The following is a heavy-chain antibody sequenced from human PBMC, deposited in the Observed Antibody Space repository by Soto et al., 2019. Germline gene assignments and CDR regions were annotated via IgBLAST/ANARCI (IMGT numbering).Heavy chain of an antibody. CDR3: AAATTWNFHFHY. CDR1: GFTISTHG. Sequence: ESGGGVVQPGTSLRLSCAASGFTISTHGMHWVRQAPGKGLEWVANIWYDGSNRFYADSVKGRFTISKDNSKNTLYLQMSSLRTEDTALYYRAAATTWNFHFHYWGQGTQVTVSS. CDR2: IWYDGSNR. D-gene: IGHD1-7*01. J-gene: IGHJ4*02. V-gene: IGHV3-33*01.